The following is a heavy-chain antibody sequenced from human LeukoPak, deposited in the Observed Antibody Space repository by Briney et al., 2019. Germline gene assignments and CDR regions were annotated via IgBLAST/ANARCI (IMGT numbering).Heavy chain of an antibody. Sequence: ASVKVSCKASGYTFTSYDINWVRQATGQGLEWMGWMNPNSGNTGYAQKFQGRVTMTRDTSTSTVYMELSSLRSEDTAVYYCARDYDSSGLWDYWGQGTLVTVSS. D-gene: IGHD3-22*01. J-gene: IGHJ4*02. CDR3: ARDYDSSGLWDY. CDR2: MNPNSGNT. V-gene: IGHV1-8*02. CDR1: GYTFTSYD.